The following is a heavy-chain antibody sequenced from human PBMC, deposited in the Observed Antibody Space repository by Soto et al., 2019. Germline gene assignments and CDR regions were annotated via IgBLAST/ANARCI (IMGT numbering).Heavy chain of an antibody. CDR1: GFTFSSYG. Sequence: PGGSLRLSCAASGFTFSSYGMHWVRQAPGKGLEWVAVISYDGSNKYYADSVKGRFTISRDNSKNTLYLQMNSLRAEDTAVYYCAISYGFDYRGQGTLVTVSS. V-gene: IGHV3-30*03. CDR3: AISYGFDY. J-gene: IGHJ4*02. D-gene: IGHD4-17*01. CDR2: ISYDGSNK.